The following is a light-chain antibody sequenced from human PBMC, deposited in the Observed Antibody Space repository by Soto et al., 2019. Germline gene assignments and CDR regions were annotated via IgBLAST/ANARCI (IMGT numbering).Light chain of an antibody. CDR1: SGHSSYA. J-gene: IGLJ3*02. V-gene: IGLV4-69*01. CDR2: VDSXGSH. Sequence: QAVVTQSPSASASLGASVRLTCTLSSGHSSYAIAWHQQQPEKGPRYLMKVDSXGSHIKGXXIPDRFSGSSSGAERYLTISSLQSEDEADYYCQTWGTGTWVFGGGTKVTVL. CDR3: QTWGTGTWV.